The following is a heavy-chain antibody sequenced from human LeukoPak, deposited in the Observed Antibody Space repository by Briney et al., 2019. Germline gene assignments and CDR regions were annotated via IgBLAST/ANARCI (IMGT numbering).Heavy chain of an antibody. D-gene: IGHD3-9*01. Sequence: PSETLSLTCTVSGGSISSSSYYWGWIRQPPGKGLEWIGSIYYSGSTYYNPSLKSRVTISVDTSKNQFSLKLSSVTAADTAVYYCARVDYDILTGSGNYFDYWGQGTLVTVSS. CDR2: IYYSGST. V-gene: IGHV4-39*01. CDR3: ARVDYDILTGSGNYFDY. CDR1: GGSISSSSYY. J-gene: IGHJ4*02.